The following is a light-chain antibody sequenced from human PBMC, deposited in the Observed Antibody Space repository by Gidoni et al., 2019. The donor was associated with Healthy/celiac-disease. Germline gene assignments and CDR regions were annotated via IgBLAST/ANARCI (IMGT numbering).Light chain of an antibody. J-gene: IGKJ4*01. V-gene: IGKV2-28*01. CDR1: HSLLHSNGYNY. Sequence: DIVIAQSPLPLPVTPGEPSSIACRSSHSLLHSNGYNYLDWYLQKPGQSTQLLIYLGSNRASGVPDRFSGSRSGTDFTLKISRVEAEDVGVYYCMQALQTPPTFGGGTKVEIK. CDR3: MQALQTPPT. CDR2: LGS.